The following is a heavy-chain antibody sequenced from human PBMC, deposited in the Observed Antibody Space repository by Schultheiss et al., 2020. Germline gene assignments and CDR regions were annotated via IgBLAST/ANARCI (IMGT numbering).Heavy chain of an antibody. CDR2: IANDGRDK. V-gene: IGHV3-33*05. D-gene: IGHD2-21*02. Sequence: GGSLRLSCATAGLTFSSDAMTWVRQAPGKGLEWVAVIANDGRDKKYADSVKGRFTISRDNAKNSLYLEMNSLRAEDTAVYYCASSDCGGDCYFDYWGQGTLVTVSS. J-gene: IGHJ4*02. CDR3: ASSDCGGDCYFDY. CDR1: GLTFSSDA.